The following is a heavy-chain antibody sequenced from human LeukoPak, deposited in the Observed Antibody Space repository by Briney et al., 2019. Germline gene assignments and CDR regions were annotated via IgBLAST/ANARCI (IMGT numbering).Heavy chain of an antibody. CDR1: GYTFTGYY. CDR2: ISAYNGNT. D-gene: IGHD1-26*01. CDR3: ARGSGIVGATDGMDV. V-gene: IGHV1-18*04. J-gene: IGHJ6*02. Sequence: GASVKVSCKASGYTFTGYYMHWVRQAPGQGLEWMGWISAYNGNTNYAQKLQGRVTMTTDTSTSSAYMELRSLRSDDTAVYYCARGSGIVGATDGMDVWGQGTTVTVSS.